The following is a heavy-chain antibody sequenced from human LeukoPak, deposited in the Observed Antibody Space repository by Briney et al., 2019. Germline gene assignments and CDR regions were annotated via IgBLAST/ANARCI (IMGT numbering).Heavy chain of an antibody. Sequence: ASVKVSCKASGYTFTGYYMHWVRQAPGQGLEWMGWINPTSGGTNYAQKFQGRVTMTSDTSISTAYMELSRLRSDGTAVYYCARDKRGVVDYWGQGTLVTVSS. CDR2: INPTSGGT. D-gene: IGHD2-8*02. CDR3: ARDKRGVVDY. CDR1: GYTFTGYY. V-gene: IGHV1-2*02. J-gene: IGHJ4*02.